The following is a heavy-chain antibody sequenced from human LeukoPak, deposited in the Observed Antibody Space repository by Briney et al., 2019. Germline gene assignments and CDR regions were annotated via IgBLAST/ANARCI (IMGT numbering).Heavy chain of an antibody. CDR3: AKGANDYGDYVGSVDV. Sequence: GGSLRLSCAVSGFAFNNYAMIWVRQAPGKGLEWVSGISGSGGSTYYADSVKGRLTISRDNFKNTLYLQMNSLRAEDTAVYYCAKGANDYGDYVGSVDVWGQGTMVTVSS. V-gene: IGHV3-23*01. D-gene: IGHD4-17*01. CDR1: GFAFNNYA. CDR2: ISGSGGST. J-gene: IGHJ3*01.